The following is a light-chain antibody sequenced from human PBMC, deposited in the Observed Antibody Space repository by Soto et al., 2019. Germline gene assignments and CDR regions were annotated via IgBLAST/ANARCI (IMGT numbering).Light chain of an antibody. Sequence: EIVMTQSPATLSVSPGERATLSCRASQSVSSNLAWYQQKPGQAPRLLIYDASTRATGIPARFSGSGSGTEFTLTISSLQSEDFAVYYCQQYSNLPFTFGPGTKVDIK. J-gene: IGKJ3*01. CDR1: QSVSSN. CDR3: QQYSNLPFT. V-gene: IGKV3-15*01. CDR2: DAS.